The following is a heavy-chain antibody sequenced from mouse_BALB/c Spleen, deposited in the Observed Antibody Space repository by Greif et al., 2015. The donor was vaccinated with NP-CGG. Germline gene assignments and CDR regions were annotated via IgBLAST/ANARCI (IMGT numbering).Heavy chain of an antibody. CDR3: GRDINYGDIYWFFDV. V-gene: IGHV7-3*02. D-gene: IGHD1-1*01. J-gene: IGHJ1*01. Sequence: EVKVVESGGGLVQPGGSLRLSCATSGFTFTDYYMSWVRQPPGKALEWLGFIRNKAKGYTTEYSTSVEGRFTISRDNSQSIVFLQMNTLRAEDSATYYCGRDINYGDIYWFFDVWGAGTTVTVSS. CDR1: GFTFTDYY. CDR2: IRNKAKGYTT.